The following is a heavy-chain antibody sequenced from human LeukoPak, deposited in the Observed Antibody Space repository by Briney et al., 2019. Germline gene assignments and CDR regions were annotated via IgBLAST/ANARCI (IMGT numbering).Heavy chain of an antibody. CDR2: INPNSGGT. D-gene: IGHD3-9*01. V-gene: IGHV1-2*02. J-gene: IGHJ5*02. CDR3: AREYYDILTGYSAHIVWFDP. Sequence: GASVKVSCKASGYTFTGYYMHWVRQAPGQGLEWMGWINPNSGGTNYAQKFKGRVTMTRDTSISTAYMELSRLRSDDTAVYYCAREYYDILTGYSAHIVWFDPWGQGTLVTVSS. CDR1: GYTFTGYY.